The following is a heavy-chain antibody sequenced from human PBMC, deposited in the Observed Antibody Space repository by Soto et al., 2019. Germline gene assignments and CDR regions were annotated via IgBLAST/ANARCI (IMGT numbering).Heavy chain of an antibody. J-gene: IGHJ4*02. CDR2: ISAYNGNT. Sequence: EASVKVSCKASGYTFTSYYMHWVRQAPGQGLEWMGLISAYNGNTNYAQKLQGRVTMTTDTSTSTAYMELRSLRSDDTAVYYCASLSSPQGGYWGQGTLVTVSS. D-gene: IGHD3-16*02. V-gene: IGHV1-18*04. CDR1: GYTFTSYY. CDR3: ASLSSPQGGY.